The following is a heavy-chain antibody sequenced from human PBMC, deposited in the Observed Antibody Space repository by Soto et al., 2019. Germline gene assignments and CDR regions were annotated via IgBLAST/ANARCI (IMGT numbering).Heavy chain of an antibody. J-gene: IGHJ4*02. V-gene: IGHV3-49*04. CDR3: AKDFSTSRLGFDY. CDR1: GFTFGDFA. Sequence: PGGSLRLSCSTSGFTFGDFALSWVRQAPGRGLEWVGIIRGKTYGGTTEYAASVEGRFTISKDDSNSVAYLQMDSLKAEDTAMYYCAKDFSTSRLGFDYWGLGTLVTVSS. CDR2: IRGKTYGGTT.